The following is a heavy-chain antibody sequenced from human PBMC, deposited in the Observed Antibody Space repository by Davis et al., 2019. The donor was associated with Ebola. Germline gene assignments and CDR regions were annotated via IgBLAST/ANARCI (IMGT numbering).Heavy chain of an antibody. Sequence: GESLKISCAASGFTFSSYWMSWVRQAPGKGLEWVANIKQDGSEKYYVDSVKGRFTISRDNAKNSLYLQMNSLRAEDTAVYYCARDFRAGTTGDAFDIWGQGTMVTVSS. V-gene: IGHV3-7*01. J-gene: IGHJ3*02. CDR1: GFTFSSYW. CDR3: ARDFRAGTTGDAFDI. CDR2: IKQDGSEK. D-gene: IGHD1-7*01.